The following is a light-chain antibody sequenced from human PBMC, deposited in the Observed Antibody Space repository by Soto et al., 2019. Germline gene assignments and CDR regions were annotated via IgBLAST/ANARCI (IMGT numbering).Light chain of an antibody. V-gene: IGKV3-11*01. J-gene: IGKJ1*01. CDR1: QSVTNF. Sequence: EIVLTQSPGTLSLSPGERATLSCRASQSVTNFLAWYQQKPGQSPSLLIYSASHRATGIPARFSGSGSGTDFTLTISSLEPEDFAVYYCQQRYRWPETFGQGTKVDIK. CDR2: SAS. CDR3: QQRYRWPET.